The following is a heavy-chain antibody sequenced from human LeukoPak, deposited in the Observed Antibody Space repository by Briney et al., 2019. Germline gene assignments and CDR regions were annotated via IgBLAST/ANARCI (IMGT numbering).Heavy chain of an antibody. CDR2: ISSSSGTI. D-gene: IGHD5-18*01. V-gene: IGHV3-48*01. CDR3: ARALGYSYGYAVDY. Sequence: GGSLRLSCAASGFIFSNYNMNWVRQTPGKGLQWLSYISSSSGTIYYADSVKGRFTISGDNAKNSLYLQMNSLRAEDTAVYYCARALGYSYGYAVDYWGQGTLVTVSS. CDR1: GFIFSNYN. J-gene: IGHJ4*02.